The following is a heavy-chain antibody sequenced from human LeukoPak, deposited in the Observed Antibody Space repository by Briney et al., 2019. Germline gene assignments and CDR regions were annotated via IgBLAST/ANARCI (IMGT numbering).Heavy chain of an antibody. V-gene: IGHV4-34*01. CDR2: INHSGST. Sequence: SETLSLTCAVYGGSFSGYYWSWIRQPPGKGLEWIGEINHSGSTNYNPSLKSRVTISVDTSKNQFSLKLSSVTAADTAVYHCARVSRSGPWGQGTLVTVSS. J-gene: IGHJ4*02. CDR1: GGSFSGYY. D-gene: IGHD3-3*01. CDR3: ARVSRSGP.